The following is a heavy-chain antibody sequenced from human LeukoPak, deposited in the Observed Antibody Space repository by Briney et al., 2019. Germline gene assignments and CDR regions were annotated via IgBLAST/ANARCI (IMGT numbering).Heavy chain of an antibody. Sequence: GGSLRLSCEASGFNFNIYKMNWIRQTPGKGLEWVSTLSGSGITTYYADSVKGRFTISRDNSKNTLYLQMNSLRAEDTAVYYCAKGIYSSGWSYFDYWGHGTLVTVSS. V-gene: IGHV3-23*01. CDR3: AKGIYSSGWSYFDY. CDR1: GFNFNIYK. D-gene: IGHD6-19*01. J-gene: IGHJ4*01. CDR2: LSGSGITT.